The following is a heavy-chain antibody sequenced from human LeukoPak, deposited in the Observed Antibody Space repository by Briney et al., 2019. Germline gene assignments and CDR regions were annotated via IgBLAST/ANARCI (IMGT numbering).Heavy chain of an antibody. CDR1: GGSFSGYY. V-gene: IGHV4-34*01. J-gene: IGHJ6*02. D-gene: IGHD3-3*01. Sequence: SETLSLTCAVYGGSFSGYYWSWIRQPPGKGLEWIGEINHSGSTNYNPSLKSRVTISVDTSKNQFSLKLSSVTAADTAVYYCARHSTMEDFWSGYTNYYYGMDVWGQGTTVTVSS. CDR2: INHSGST. CDR3: ARHSTMEDFWSGYTNYYYGMDV.